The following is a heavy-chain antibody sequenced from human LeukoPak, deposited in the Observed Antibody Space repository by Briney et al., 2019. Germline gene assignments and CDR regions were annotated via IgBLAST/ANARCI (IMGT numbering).Heavy chain of an antibody. CDR2: INTKTGYP. V-gene: IGHV7-4-1*01. CDR1: GYTFNYYA. D-gene: IGHD6-25*01. Sequence: ASVKVSCKASGYTFNYYAMNWVRQAPGQGLEWMGWINTKTGYPTYAQGFTGRFVFSLDTSVSTAYLQIGTLKAEDTAFYYCATGGGYRFAYWGQGTLVTVSS. J-gene: IGHJ4*02. CDR3: ATGGGYRFAY.